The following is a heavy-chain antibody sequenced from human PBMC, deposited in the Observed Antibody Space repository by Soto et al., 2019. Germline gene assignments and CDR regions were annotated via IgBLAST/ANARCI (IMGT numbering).Heavy chain of an antibody. CDR3: AKEGYSSGDFDY. D-gene: IGHD6-19*01. Sequence: QVQLVESGGGVVQPGRSLRLSCAASGFTFSSYGMHWVRQAPGKGLEWVAVISYDGSNKYYADSVKGRFTISRDNSKNTLYLQMNSLRAEGTAVYYCAKEGYSSGDFDYWGQGTLVTVSS. CDR2: ISYDGSNK. J-gene: IGHJ4*02. V-gene: IGHV3-30*18. CDR1: GFTFSSYG.